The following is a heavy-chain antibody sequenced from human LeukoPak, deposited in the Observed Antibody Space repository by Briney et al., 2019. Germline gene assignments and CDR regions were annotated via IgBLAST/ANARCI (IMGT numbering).Heavy chain of an antibody. CDR3: ARTASGSYTDY. J-gene: IGHJ4*02. Sequence: GASVKVSCKASGYTFTDYYMHWVRQAPGQGLEWVVWINPNNGATNYAQKFQGRVTMTCDTSISTAYMELNSLRSDDTAVYYCARTASGSYTDYWGQGTLVTVSS. CDR1: GYTFTDYY. D-gene: IGHD1-26*01. V-gene: IGHV1-2*02. CDR2: INPNNGAT.